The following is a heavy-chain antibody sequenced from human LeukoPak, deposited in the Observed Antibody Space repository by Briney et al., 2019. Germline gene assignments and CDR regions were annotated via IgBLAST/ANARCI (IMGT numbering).Heavy chain of an antibody. CDR1: GYTFTSYY. D-gene: IGHD3-3*01. CDR2: INPSGGST. V-gene: IGHV1-46*01. J-gene: IGHJ4*02. Sequence: GASVKVSCKASGYTFTSYYMHWVRQAPGQGLEWMGIINPSGGSTSYAQKFQGRVTMTRDTSTSTVYMELSSLRSEDTAVYYCARGAVPVLRFLEWLFYFDYWGQGTLVTVSS. CDR3: ARGAVPVLRFLEWLFYFDY.